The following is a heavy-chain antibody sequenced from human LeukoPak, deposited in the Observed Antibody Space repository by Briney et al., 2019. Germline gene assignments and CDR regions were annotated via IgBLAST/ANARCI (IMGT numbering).Heavy chain of an antibody. Sequence: SETLSLTCTVSGGSVSSYSWTWIRQPPGKGLEWIGANTNYNPSLKSRVTISVDASKNQFSLKLNSVTAADTAVYYCARHYSSGWSDCWGQGTLVTVSS. D-gene: IGHD6-19*01. J-gene: IGHJ5*01. CDR3: ARHYSSGWSDC. V-gene: IGHV4-59*08. CDR2: ANT. CDR1: GGSVSSYS.